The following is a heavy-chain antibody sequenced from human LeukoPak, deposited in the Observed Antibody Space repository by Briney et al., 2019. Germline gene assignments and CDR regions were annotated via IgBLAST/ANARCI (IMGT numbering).Heavy chain of an antibody. CDR1: GGSISSYY. CDR3: ARGTYYDSSGYFNDAFDI. Sequence: SETLSLTCPVSGGSISSYYWSWIRQPPGKGLEWIGYIYYSGSTNYNPSLKSRVTISVDTSKNQFSLKLSSVTAADTAVYYCARGTYYDSSGYFNDAFDIWGQGTMVTVSS. J-gene: IGHJ3*02. D-gene: IGHD3-22*01. V-gene: IGHV4-59*01. CDR2: IYYSGST.